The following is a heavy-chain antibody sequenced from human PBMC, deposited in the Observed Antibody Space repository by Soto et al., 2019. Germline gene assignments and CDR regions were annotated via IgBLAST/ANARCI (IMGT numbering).Heavy chain of an antibody. Sequence: PGGSLRLSCAASGFTFSNAWMSWVRQAPGKGLEWVGRIKSKTDGGTTDYAAPVKGRFTISRDDSKNTLYLQMNSLKTEDTAVYYCTTDKEDDFWSGYYTTNRFDPWGQGTLVTVSS. CDR2: IKSKTDGGTT. CDR1: GFTFSNAW. CDR3: TTDKEDDFWSGYYTTNRFDP. D-gene: IGHD3-3*01. J-gene: IGHJ5*02. V-gene: IGHV3-15*01.